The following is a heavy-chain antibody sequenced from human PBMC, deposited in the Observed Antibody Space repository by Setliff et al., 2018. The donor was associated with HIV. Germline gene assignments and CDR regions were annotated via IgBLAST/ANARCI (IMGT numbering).Heavy chain of an antibody. CDR2: ISNSGDKT. J-gene: IGHJ2*01. CDR3: ARDPYRGRSYWYFDL. CDR1: GFTFNSYA. D-gene: IGHD3-10*01. Sequence: GGSLRLSCAASGFTFNSYAMTWVRQAPGKGLEWVAAISNSGDKTYLADSVKGRFTISRENAKNSLYLQMNSLRAGDTAVYYCARDPYRGRSYWYFDLWGRGTLVTVSS. V-gene: IGHV3-23*01.